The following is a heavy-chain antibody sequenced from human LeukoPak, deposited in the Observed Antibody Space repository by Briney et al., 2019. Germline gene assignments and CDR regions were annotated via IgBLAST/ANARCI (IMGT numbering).Heavy chain of an antibody. CDR1: GGSVSSGSYY. CDR2: IYYSGST. D-gene: IGHD6-6*01. CDR3: ARGIRASYSSSSGFYFDY. J-gene: IGHJ4*02. Sequence: SETLSLTCTVSGGSVSSGSYYWSWIRQPPGKGLEWIGYIYYSGSTNYNPSLKSRVTISVDASKNQFSLKLSSVTAADTAVYYCARGIRASYSSSSGFYFDYWGQGTPVTVSS. V-gene: IGHV4-61*01.